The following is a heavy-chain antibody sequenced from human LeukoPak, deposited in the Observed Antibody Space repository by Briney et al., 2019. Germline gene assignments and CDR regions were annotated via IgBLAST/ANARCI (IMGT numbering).Heavy chain of an antibody. CDR1: GGSISSYY. D-gene: IGHD2-2*01. J-gene: IGHJ6*03. V-gene: IGHV4-59*01. CDR2: IYYSGST. CDR3: ARGTKDLVGITGYYYMDV. Sequence: SETLSLTCTVSGGSISSYYWSWIRQPPGKGLEWIGYIYYSGSTNYNPSLKSRVTISVDTSKNQFSLKLSSVTAADTAVYYCARGTKDLVGITGYYYMDVWGKGTTVTVSS.